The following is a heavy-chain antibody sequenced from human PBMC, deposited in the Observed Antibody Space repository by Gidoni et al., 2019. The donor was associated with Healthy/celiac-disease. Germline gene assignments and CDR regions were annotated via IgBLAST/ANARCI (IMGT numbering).Heavy chain of an antibody. CDR2: IIPILGIA. D-gene: IGHD6-19*01. CDR3: ARAAGDIAVAGNGYYYYGMDV. V-gene: IGHV1-69*02. J-gene: IGHJ6*02. Sequence: AVKQPGSSVKVSCKASGGTFSSYTISWVRQAPGQGLEWMGRIIPILGIANSAQKFQGRVTITADNSTSTAYMELSSLRSEETAVYYCARAAGDIAVAGNGYYYYGMDVWGQGTTVTVSS. CDR1: GGTFSSYT.